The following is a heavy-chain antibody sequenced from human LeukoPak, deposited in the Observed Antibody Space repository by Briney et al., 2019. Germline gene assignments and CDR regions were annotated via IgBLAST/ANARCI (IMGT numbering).Heavy chain of an antibody. J-gene: IGHJ4*02. V-gene: IGHV6-1*01. D-gene: IGHD1-1*01. Sequence: SQTLSLTCAVSGDSFSSNSAAWHWLRQSPSRGLEWLGRTYYRSKLYNDYAVSVKSQITINPDTSKDQFSLQLNSVTPEDTAVYYCARGKRLEPYFDYWGQGTLVTVSS. CDR2: TYYRSKLYN. CDR1: GDSFSSNSAA. CDR3: ARGKRLEPYFDY.